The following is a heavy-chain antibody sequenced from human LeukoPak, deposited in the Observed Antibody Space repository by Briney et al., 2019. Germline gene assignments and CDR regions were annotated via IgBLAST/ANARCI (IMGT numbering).Heavy chain of an antibody. CDR2: INPSGDNT. J-gene: IGHJ5*02. CDR1: GYTFTSYY. Sequence: GASVKVSCKASGYTFTSYYMYWVRQAPGQGLEWMGIINPSGDNTNYAQKFQGRVTMTRDTSISTAYMELSRLRSDDTAVYYCARDRYCSGGSCYSGDFDPWGQGTLVTVSS. V-gene: IGHV1-46*01. CDR3: ARDRYCSGGSCYSGDFDP. D-gene: IGHD2-15*01.